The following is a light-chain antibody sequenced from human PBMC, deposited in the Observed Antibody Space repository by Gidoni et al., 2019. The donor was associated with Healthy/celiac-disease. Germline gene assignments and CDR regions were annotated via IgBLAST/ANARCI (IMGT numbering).Light chain of an antibody. CDR1: SSDVGSYNL. Sequence: QSALTQPASVSGSPGQSITISCTGTSSDVGSYNLVSWYHQRPGKAPKLMIYEVSKRPSGVSNRFSGSKSGNTASLTISGLQAEDEADYYCCSYAGSSTLVFGGGTKLTVL. V-gene: IGLV2-23*02. CDR3: CSYAGSSTLV. CDR2: EVS. J-gene: IGLJ2*01.